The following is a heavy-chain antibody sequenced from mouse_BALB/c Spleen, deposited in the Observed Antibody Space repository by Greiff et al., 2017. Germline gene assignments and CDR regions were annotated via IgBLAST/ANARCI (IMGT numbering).Heavy chain of an antibody. J-gene: IGHJ3*01. CDR3: ARWENGYDF. D-gene: IGHD2-2*01. V-gene: IGHV5-17*02. CDR2: ISSGSSTI. Sequence: EVKLVESGGGLVQPGGSRKLSCAASGFTFSSFGMHWVRQAPEKGLEWVAYISSGSSTIYYADTVKGRFTISRDNPKNTLFLQMTSLRSEDTAMYYCARWENGYDFWGQGTLVTVSA. CDR1: GFTFSSFG.